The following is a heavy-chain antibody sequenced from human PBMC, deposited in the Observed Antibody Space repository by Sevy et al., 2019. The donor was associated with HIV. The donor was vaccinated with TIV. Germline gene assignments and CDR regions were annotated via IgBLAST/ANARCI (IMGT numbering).Heavy chain of an antibody. CDR2: IYYTGST. D-gene: IGHD6-19*01. V-gene: IGHV4-59*01. J-gene: IGHJ6*02. Sequence: SETLSLTCTVSGGSISSYYWSWIRQPPGKGLEWIGHIYYTGSTNYNPSLKSRVTISVDTSKNQFSLKLSSVTAADTAVYYCARELISGRYYGMDVWGQWTTVTVSS. CDR1: GGSISSYY. CDR3: ARELISGRYYGMDV.